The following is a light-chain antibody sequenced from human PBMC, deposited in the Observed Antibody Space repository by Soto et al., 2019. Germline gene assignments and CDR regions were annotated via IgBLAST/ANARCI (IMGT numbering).Light chain of an antibody. CDR3: QQSYSTPYT. J-gene: IGKJ2*01. CDR2: AAS. CDR1: QSISSY. Sequence: DIQMTQSPSSLSASVGDRVTITCRARQSISSYLIWYQPKPGNAPKLLIYAASSLQSGVPSRFSGSGSGTDFTLTISSLQPEDFANYYCQQSYSTPYTFGQGTKLEIK. V-gene: IGKV1-39*01.